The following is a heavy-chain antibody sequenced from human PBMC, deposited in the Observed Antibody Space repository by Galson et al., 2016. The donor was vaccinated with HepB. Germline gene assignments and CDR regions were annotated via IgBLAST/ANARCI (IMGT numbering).Heavy chain of an antibody. CDR3: AGFVDYDEAVY. Sequence: SVKVSCKASGNIFTGYYIHWVRQAPGQGLEWMGWINPNRGTTNYAQKFQSRVTMTRDTSISTAYMELNGVRFDDTAVYYCAGFVDYDEAVYWGQGTLVTVSS. CDR1: GNIFTGYY. V-gene: IGHV1-2*02. CDR2: INPNRGTT. D-gene: IGHD4-17*01. J-gene: IGHJ4*02.